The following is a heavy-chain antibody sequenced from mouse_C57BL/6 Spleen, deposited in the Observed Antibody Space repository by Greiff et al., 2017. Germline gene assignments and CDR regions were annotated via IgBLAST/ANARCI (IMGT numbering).Heavy chain of an antibody. D-gene: IGHD1-1*01. V-gene: IGHV1-50*01. CDR2: IDPSDSYT. CDR3: ASKVGSTFY. J-gene: IGHJ2*01. CDR1: GYTFTSYW. Sequence: QVQLQQPGAELVKPGASVKLSCKASGYTFTSYWMQWVKQRPGQGLEWIGEIDPSDSYTNYNQKFKGKATLTVDTSSSTAYMQLSSLTSEDSAVYYCASKVGSTFYWGQGTTLTVSS.